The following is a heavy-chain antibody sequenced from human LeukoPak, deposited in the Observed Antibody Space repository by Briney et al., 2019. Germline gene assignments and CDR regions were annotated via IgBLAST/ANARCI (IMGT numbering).Heavy chain of an antibody. V-gene: IGHV3-23*01. Sequence: GGSLRLSCAASGFTFSSYAMSWVRKAPGKGLEWVSGISGNGYTTYYADSVKGRFTISRDNSQNTLYLQMNGLRADDTAVYYCAKGGILTGYYNVIDFDYWGQGTLVTVSS. CDR3: AKGGILTGYYNVIDFDY. CDR2: ISGNGYTT. CDR1: GFTFSSYA. J-gene: IGHJ4*02. D-gene: IGHD3-9*01.